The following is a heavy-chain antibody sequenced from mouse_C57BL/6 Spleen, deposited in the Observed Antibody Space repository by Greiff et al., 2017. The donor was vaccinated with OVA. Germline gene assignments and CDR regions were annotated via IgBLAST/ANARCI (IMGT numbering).Heavy chain of an antibody. Sequence: VQLQQPGAELVKPGASVKLSCKASGYTFTSYWMHWVKQRPGQGLEWIGMIHPNSGSTNYNEKFKSKATLTVDKSSSTAYMQLSSLTSEDSAGYYCARALYGWFAYWGQGTLVTVSA. D-gene: IGHD1-1*01. CDR3: ARALYGWFAY. CDR1: GYTFTSYW. V-gene: IGHV1-64*01. CDR2: IHPNSGST. J-gene: IGHJ3*01.